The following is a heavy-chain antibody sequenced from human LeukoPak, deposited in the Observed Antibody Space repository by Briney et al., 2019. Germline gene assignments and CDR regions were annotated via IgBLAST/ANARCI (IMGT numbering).Heavy chain of an antibody. CDR3: ARRNRGSSTSWTLDY. J-gene: IGHJ4*02. CDR1: GDSISSTNW. D-gene: IGHD2-8*01. Sequence: PSETLSLTCTISGDSISSTNWWSWVRQPPGKGLEWIGQIYETGSTNYYSSLKSRVTISLDKSKNQFSLKLSSVTAADTAVYYCARRNRGSSTSWTLDYWGQGILVTVSS. CDR2: IYETGST. V-gene: IGHV4-4*02.